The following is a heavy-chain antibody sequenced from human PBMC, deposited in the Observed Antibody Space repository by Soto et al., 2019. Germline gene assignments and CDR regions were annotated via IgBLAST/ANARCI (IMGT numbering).Heavy chain of an antibody. J-gene: IGHJ5*02. CDR2: INHSGST. CDR3: ARGSPRGSSSWYLRASRVFSDTNWFDP. D-gene: IGHD6-13*01. Sequence: SETLSLTCAVYGGSFSGYYWSWIRQPPGKGLEWIGEINHSGSTNYNPSLKSRVTISVDTSKNQFSLKLSSVTAADTAVYYCARGSPRGSSSWYLRASRVFSDTNWFDPWGQGTLVTVSS. CDR1: GGSFSGYY. V-gene: IGHV4-34*01.